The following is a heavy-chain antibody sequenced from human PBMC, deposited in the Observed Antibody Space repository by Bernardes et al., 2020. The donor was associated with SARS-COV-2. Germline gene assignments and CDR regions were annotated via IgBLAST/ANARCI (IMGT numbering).Heavy chain of an antibody. CDR3: ARVLAAAGFDP. D-gene: IGHD6-13*01. Sequence: GSLRLSCAASGFTFSSYSMNWVRQAPGKGLEWVSSISSSSSYIYYADSVKGRFTISRDNAKNSLYLQMNSLRAEDTAVYYCARVLAAAGFDPWGQGTLVTVSS. CDR1: GFTFSSYS. V-gene: IGHV3-21*01. J-gene: IGHJ5*02. CDR2: ISSSSSYI.